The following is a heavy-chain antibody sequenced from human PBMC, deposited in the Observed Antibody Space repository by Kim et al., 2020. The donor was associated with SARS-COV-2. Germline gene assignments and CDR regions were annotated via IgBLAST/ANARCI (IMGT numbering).Heavy chain of an antibody. V-gene: IGHV6-1*01. J-gene: IGHJ3*02. CDR2: TYYRSKGYN. CDR3: ASIAVTDDGFVI. Sequence: SQTLSLTCAISGDSVSSNSAAWNWIRQSPSRGLEWLGRTYYRSKGYNDYAVSVKSRITINPDTTKNQFSLQLNSVTPEDTAVYYCASIAVTDDGFVIWGQGTMVTVSS. CDR1: GDSVSSNSAA. D-gene: IGHD6-19*01.